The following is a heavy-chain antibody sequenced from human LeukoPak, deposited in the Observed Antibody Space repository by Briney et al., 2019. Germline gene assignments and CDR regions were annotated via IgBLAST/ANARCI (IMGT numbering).Heavy chain of an antibody. CDR2: TNSDGSST. V-gene: IGHV3-74*01. CDR1: GFTFSSYW. J-gene: IGHJ3*02. Sequence: PGGSLRLSCAASGFTFSSYWMHWVRQAPGKGLVWVSRTNSDGSSTSYADSVKGRFTISRDNAKNTLYLQMNSLRAEDTAVYYCATFPTSCCSTLDAFDIWGQGTMVTVSS. CDR3: ATFPTSCCSTLDAFDI. D-gene: IGHD2-2*01.